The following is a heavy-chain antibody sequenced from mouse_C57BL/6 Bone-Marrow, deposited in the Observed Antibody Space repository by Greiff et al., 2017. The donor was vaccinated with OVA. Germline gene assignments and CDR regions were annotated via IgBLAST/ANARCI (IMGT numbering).Heavy chain of an antibody. CDR1: GYAFSSSW. D-gene: IGHD1-1*01. CDR2: IYPGAGDT. Sequence: QVQLQQSGPELVKPGASVKISCKASGYAFSSSWMNWVKQRPGKGLEWIGRIYPGAGDTNYNGKFKGKATLTAAKSSSTAYMQLSSLTSEDSAVYFCARSSTTVVEGYFDYGGQGTTLTVSS. V-gene: IGHV1-82*01. J-gene: IGHJ2*01. CDR3: ARSSTTVVEGYFDY.